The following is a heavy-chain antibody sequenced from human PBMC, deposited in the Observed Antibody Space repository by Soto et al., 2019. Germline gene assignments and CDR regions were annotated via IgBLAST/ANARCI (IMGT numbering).Heavy chain of an antibody. CDR2: IYYSGST. D-gene: IGHD1-7*01. Sequence: QLQLQESGPRLVKPSETLSLTCTVSGGSISSSSYYWGWIRQPPGKGLEWIGSIYYSGSTYYNPFLKSRVTISVDTSKNQISLKLSSVTAVDTAVYYCARSYNWNYVVYNWFDPWGQGTQVTVSS. V-gene: IGHV4-39*01. J-gene: IGHJ5*02. CDR3: ARSYNWNYVVYNWFDP. CDR1: GGSISSSSYY.